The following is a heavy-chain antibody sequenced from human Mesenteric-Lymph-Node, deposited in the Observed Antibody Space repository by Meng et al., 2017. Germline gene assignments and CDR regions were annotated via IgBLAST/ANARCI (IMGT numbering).Heavy chain of an antibody. CDR1: GFTFSSYS. V-gene: IGHV3-7*01. Sequence: GESLKISCAASGFTFSSYSMNWVRQAPGKGLEWVANIKQDGSEKYYVDSVKGRFTISRDNAKNSLYLQMNSLRAEDTAVYYCARDRSLASWGQGTPVTVSS. CDR3: ARDRSLAS. J-gene: IGHJ4*02. D-gene: IGHD1-14*01. CDR2: IKQDGSEK.